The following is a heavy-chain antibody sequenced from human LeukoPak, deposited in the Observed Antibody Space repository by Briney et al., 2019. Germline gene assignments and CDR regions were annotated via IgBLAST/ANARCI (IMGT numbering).Heavy chain of an antibody. D-gene: IGHD3-10*01. CDR3: ASGAGYYYGSGSHLGWFDP. Sequence: GESLRLSCAASEFTFSSYSMNWVRHAPAKGLELVSYISISSSTRYYSDSVKSRFTISRDNAKNSLYLQMNRLRAEDTAVYYCASGAGYYYGSGSHLGWFDPWGQGTLVTVSS. CDR2: ISISSSTR. CDR1: EFTFSSYS. V-gene: IGHV3-48*01. J-gene: IGHJ5*02.